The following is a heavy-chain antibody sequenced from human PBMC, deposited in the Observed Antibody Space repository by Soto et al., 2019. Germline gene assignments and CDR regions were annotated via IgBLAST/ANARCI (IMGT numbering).Heavy chain of an antibody. D-gene: IGHD3-3*01. CDR3: ARGYDFWSGYPAPLGFFDP. J-gene: IGHJ5*02. CDR2: MNPNSGNT. V-gene: IGHV1-8*01. CDR1: GYAFTSYD. Sequence: ASVKVSCKASGYAFTSYDINWVRQATGQGLEWMGWMNPNSGNTGYAQKFQGRVTMTRNTSISTAYMELSSLRSEDTAVYYCARGYDFWSGYPAPLGFFDPWGQGTLVTVSS.